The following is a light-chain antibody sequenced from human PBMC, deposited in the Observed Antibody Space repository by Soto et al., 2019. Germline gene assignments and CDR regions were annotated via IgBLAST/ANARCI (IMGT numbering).Light chain of an antibody. CDR3: QQYGSAPPIT. V-gene: IGKV3-20*01. CDR1: QSVSSNY. CDR2: GAS. Sequence: EIVLTQSPGTLSLSPGERATLSCRASQSVSSNYLAWYQQKPGQAPRLLIYGASSRATGVPDRFSGSGSGTDFTLTISKLEPEDFALYYCQQYGSAPPITFGGGTKVEIK. J-gene: IGKJ4*01.